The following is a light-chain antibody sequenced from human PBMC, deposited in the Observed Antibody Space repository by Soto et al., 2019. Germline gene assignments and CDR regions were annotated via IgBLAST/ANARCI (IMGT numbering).Light chain of an antibody. V-gene: IGKV1-5*01. Sequence: DIQVTQSPSTLSASVGDRVTITCRASQNIDIWLAWYQQKPGKAPKLLIYDASSLESGVPSRFSGGGSGTEFTLTTSSLQPDDFALYYGQQLKTYWTFGQGTRVEI. CDR1: QNIDIW. CDR3: QQLKTYWT. CDR2: DAS. J-gene: IGKJ1*01.